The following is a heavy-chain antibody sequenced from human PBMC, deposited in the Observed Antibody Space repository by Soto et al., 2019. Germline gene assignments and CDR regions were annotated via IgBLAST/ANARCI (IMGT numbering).Heavy chain of an antibody. CDR1: GGTFSSYA. V-gene: IGHV1-69*01. D-gene: IGHD5-18*01. CDR3: ARGRLATPDTPRVIVGGSDNWFDP. J-gene: IGHJ5*02. CDR2: IIPIFGTA. Sequence: QVQLVQSGAEVKKPGSSVKVSCKASGGTFSSYAISWVRQAPGQGLEWMGGIIPIFGTANYAQKFQGRVTITADESMTTAYMERSSLRSEGSAGYYCARGRLATPDTPRVIVGGSDNWFDPWGQGTLVTVSS.